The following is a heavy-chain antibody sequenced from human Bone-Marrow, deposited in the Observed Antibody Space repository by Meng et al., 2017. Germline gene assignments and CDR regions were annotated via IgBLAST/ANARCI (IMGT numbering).Heavy chain of an antibody. CDR1: GYDFTAYF. Sequence: QEQLVQPGAEVKKPGASMTVSCKASGYDFTAYFLHWVRLAPGQGLQWVGQIDPYSGDTVYAQKFRGRVTMTRDTSVNSAYLEVNRLTSDDTAVYYCVRDVRQPLDFWGQGTLVTVSS. V-gene: IGHV1-2*06. J-gene: IGHJ4*02. CDR3: VRDVRQPLDF. CDR2: IDPYSGDT. D-gene: IGHD5-18*01.